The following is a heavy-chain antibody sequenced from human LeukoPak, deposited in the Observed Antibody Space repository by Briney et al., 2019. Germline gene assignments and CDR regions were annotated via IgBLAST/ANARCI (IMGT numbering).Heavy chain of an antibody. J-gene: IGHJ4*02. CDR2: MNPNSGNT. Sequence: ASVKVSCKVSGYTFTSYDINWVRQATGQGLEWMGWMNPNSGNTGYAQKFQGRVTMTRNTSISTAYMELSSLRSEDTAVYYCAVITMVRGVITHFDYWGQGTLVTVSS. V-gene: IGHV1-8*01. CDR3: AVITMVRGVITHFDY. CDR1: GYTFTSYD. D-gene: IGHD3-10*01.